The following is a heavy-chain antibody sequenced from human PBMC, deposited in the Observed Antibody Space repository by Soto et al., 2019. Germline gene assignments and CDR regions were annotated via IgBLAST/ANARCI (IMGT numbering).Heavy chain of an antibody. V-gene: IGHV4-31*03. J-gene: IGHJ6*02. CDR1: DGSVSSGGYY. D-gene: IGHD2-15*01. Sequence: QVQLKEAGPGLVEASQTLSLTCTVSDGSVSSGGYYWTWIRHLPGKGLAWIGYSSYRGSTYYKLSIERRDAISIQMSTHHPCLTPRSVTPAVTSLYNCTRTSASSHFYAMEIWDQGKTVTVSS. CDR2: SSYRGST. CDR3: TRTSASSHFYAMEI.